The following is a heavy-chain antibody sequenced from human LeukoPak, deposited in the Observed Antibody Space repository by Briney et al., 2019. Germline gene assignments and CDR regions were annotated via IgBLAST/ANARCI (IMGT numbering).Heavy chain of an antibody. J-gene: IGHJ2*01. V-gene: IGHV3-23*01. Sequence: GGSLRLSWAASGFTLCSDGMSWDRQAPGKGLEWASGISGSGGSKYYADSVKGRFTISRDNSKNTLYLQMNSLRAEDTAVYYCAKRDGYNSAYFDLWGRGTLVTVSS. CDR1: GFTLCSDG. CDR3: AKRDGYNSAYFDL. CDR2: ISGSGGSK. D-gene: IGHD5-24*01.